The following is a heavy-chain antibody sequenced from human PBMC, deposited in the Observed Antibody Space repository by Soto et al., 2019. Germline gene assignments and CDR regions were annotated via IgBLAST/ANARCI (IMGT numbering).Heavy chain of an antibody. D-gene: IGHD3-10*01. CDR2: IKQDGSAK. Sequence: LRLSCAASGFTFSAHWMSWVRRAPGKGLEWVTNIKQDGSAKEYVDSVRGRFTISRDNAKNSLYLQMDSLRVEDTAMYYCVRDVSGKLGHDSWGQGTLVTVSS. CDR1: GFTFSAHW. CDR3: VRDVSGKLGHDS. V-gene: IGHV3-7*01. J-gene: IGHJ4*02.